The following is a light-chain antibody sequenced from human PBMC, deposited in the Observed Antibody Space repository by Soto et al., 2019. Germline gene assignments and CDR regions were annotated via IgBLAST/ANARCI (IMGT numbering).Light chain of an antibody. CDR1: QSVRSSY. Sequence: EIVLTQSPATLSLSPGDRATLSCGASQSVRSSYVAWYQQKAGLAPRLLIYDGSSRASGIPDRFSGSGCGTDLTLTIGRLEPEDFAVYCCQQYDNSAPLSFGGGTKVEMK. J-gene: IGKJ4*01. V-gene: IGKV3D-20*01. CDR3: QQYDNSAPLS. CDR2: DGS.